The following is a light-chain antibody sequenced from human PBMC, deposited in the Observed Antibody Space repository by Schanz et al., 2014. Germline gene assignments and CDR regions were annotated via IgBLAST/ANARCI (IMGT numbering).Light chain of an antibody. CDR1: QSISTS. J-gene: IGKJ4*01. V-gene: IGKV1-33*01. CDR2: DVS. CDR3: LQSDNLPH. Sequence: DIQLTQSPSFLSASVGDRVTITCRPSQSISTSLHWYQQKPGKAPKLLIYDVSNLETGVPSRFSGSGFGTDFIFTISTLQPEDIATYYCLQSDNLPHFGGGTKVEVK.